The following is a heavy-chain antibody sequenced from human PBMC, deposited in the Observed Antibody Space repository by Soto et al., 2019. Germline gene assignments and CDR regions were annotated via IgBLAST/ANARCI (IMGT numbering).Heavy chain of an antibody. CDR2: ISSSSSYI. J-gene: IGHJ6*02. CDR1: GFTLSRYT. CDR3: ARDVPGSYGMDV. Sequence: GGSLRLSCSASGFTLSRYTLNWVRQAPGKGLEWVSSISSSSSYIYYADAVKGRFTISKANAKNSLYLQMNSLRAEDTAVYYCARDVPGSYGMDVWGQGTTVTVSS. V-gene: IGHV3-21*01.